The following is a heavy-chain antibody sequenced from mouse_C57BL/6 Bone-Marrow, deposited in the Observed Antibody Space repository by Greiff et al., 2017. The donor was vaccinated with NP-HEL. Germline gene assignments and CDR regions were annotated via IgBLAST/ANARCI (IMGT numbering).Heavy chain of an antibody. Sequence: ESGPGLVKPSQSLSLTCSVTGYSITSGYYWNWIRQFPGNKLEWMGYISYDGSNNYNPSLKNRISITRDTSKNQFFLKLNSVTTEDTATYYCARAAGYWYFDVWGTGTTVTVSS. CDR2: ISYDGSN. CDR3: ARAAGYWYFDV. V-gene: IGHV3-6*01. J-gene: IGHJ1*03. CDR1: GYSITSGYY.